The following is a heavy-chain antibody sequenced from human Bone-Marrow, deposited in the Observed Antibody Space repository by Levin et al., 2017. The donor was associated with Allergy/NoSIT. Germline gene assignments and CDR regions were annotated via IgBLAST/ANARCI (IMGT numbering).Heavy chain of an antibody. D-gene: IGHD3-3*01. CDR3: ARAKSTIFGVDYNWFDP. V-gene: IGHV4-30-4*01. J-gene: IGHJ5*02. Sequence: SETLSLTCTVSGGSISSGDYYWSWIRQPPGKGLEWIGYIYYSGSTYYNPSLKSRVTISVDTSKNQFSLKLSSVTAADTAVYYCARAKSTIFGVDYNWFDPWGQGTLVTVSS. CDR1: GGSISSGDYY. CDR2: IYYSGST.